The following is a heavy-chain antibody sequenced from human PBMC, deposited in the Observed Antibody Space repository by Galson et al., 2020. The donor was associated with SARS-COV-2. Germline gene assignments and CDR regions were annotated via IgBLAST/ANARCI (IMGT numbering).Heavy chain of an antibody. CDR3: AKEGPTVTRYVDY. D-gene: IGHD4-17*01. V-gene: IGHV3-23*01. CDR2: ISSSGAVT. J-gene: IGHJ4*02. CDR1: GFTFSSYA. Sequence: GESLKISCAASGFTFSSYAMNWVRQAPGKGLEWVSSISSSGAVTYYADSVKGRFTISRDNSKNTLYLQMISLRAEDTAVYYCAKEGPTVTRYVDYWGQGALVTVSS.